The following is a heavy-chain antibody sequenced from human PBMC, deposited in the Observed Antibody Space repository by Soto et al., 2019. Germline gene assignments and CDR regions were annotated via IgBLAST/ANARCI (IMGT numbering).Heavy chain of an antibody. D-gene: IGHD4-17*01. CDR2: MNPNSGNT. J-gene: IGHJ4*02. Sequence: VASVQVSCKASGYTFTSYDINWVRQATGQGLEWMGWMNPNSGNTGYAQKFQGRVTMTRNTSISTAYMELSSLRSEDTAVYYCAVNYGQGGYFDYWGQGTLVTVSS. CDR1: GYTFTSYD. CDR3: AVNYGQGGYFDY. V-gene: IGHV1-8*01.